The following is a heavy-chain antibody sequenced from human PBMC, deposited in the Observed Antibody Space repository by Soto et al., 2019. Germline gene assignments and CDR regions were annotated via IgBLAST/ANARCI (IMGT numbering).Heavy chain of an antibody. V-gene: IGHV4-34*01. CDR1: GGSFSGYY. CDR2: INHSGST. Sequence: SETLSLTCAVYGGSFSGYYWSWIRQPPGKGLEWIGEINHSGSTNYNPSLKSRVTISVDTSKNQFSLKLSSVTAADTDVYYCARVNSPYYYDSSGYYFYYYYYGMDVWGQGTTVTVSS. J-gene: IGHJ6*02. D-gene: IGHD3-22*01. CDR3: ARVNSPYYYDSSGYYFYYYYYGMDV.